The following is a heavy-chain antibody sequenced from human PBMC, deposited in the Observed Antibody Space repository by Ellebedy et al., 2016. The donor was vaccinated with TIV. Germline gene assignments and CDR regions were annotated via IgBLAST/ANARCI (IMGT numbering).Heavy chain of an antibody. Sequence: SGSTYSNPSLKSRVTISVDTSKNQFSLKLDSVTAADTAVYYCARASGYSSSYLYYWGQGTLVTVSS. CDR3: ARASGYSSSYLYY. J-gene: IGHJ4*02. V-gene: IGHV4-30-4*07. D-gene: IGHD6-13*01. CDR2: SGST.